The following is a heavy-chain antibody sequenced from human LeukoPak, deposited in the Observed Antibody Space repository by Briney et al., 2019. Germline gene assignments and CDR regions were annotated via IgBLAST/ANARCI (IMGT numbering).Heavy chain of an antibody. V-gene: IGHV3-7*01. D-gene: IGHD2-2*01. J-gene: IGHJ4*02. CDR2: IKQDGSER. CDR1: GFTFSNYW. CDR3: ARGVYWEYCGITSCYGPRFDC. Sequence: PGGSLRLSCAASGFTFSNYWMSWVCQAPGKGLEWVASIKQDGSERYYVDSVKGRFTISRDNAKNSLYLEMNSLRAEDTAVYYCARGVYWEYCGITSCYGPRFDCWGQGTLVTVSS.